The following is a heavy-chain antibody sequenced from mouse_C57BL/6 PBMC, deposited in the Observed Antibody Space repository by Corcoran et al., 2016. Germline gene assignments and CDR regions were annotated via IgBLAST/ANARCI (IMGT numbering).Heavy chain of an antibody. CDR3: ARFDGKIWYFDV. J-gene: IGHJ1*03. CDR2: INTYSGVP. CDR1: GYTFTTYG. D-gene: IGHD2-1*01. Sequence: QIQLVQSGPELKKPGETVKISCKASGYTFTTYGMSWVKQAPGKGLKWMGWINTYSGVPTYADDFKGRFAFSLETAASTAYLQINNLKNEDTATYVCARFDGKIWYFDVWGTGTTVTVSS. V-gene: IGHV9-3*01.